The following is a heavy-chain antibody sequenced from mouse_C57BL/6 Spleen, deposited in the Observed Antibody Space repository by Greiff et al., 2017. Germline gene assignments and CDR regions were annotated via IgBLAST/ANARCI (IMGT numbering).Heavy chain of an antibody. D-gene: IGHD4-1*01. Sequence: VQLQQSGAELVRPGTSVKVSCKASGYAFTNYLIEWVKQRPGQGLEWIGVINPGSGGTNYNEKFKGKATLTADKSSSTAYMQRSSLTSEDSAVYFCARGELGLYYYAMDYWGQGTSVTVSS. CDR1: GYAFTNYL. CDR2: INPGSGGT. V-gene: IGHV1-54*01. J-gene: IGHJ4*01. CDR3: ARGELGLYYYAMDY.